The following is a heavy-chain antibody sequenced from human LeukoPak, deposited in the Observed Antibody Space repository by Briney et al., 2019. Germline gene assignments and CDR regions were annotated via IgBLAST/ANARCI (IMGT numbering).Heavy chain of an antibody. D-gene: IGHD2-2*01. Sequence: GGSLRLSCAASGFTFSSYSMNWVRQAPGKGLEWVAVISYDGSNKYYADSVKGRFTISRDNSKNTLYLQMNSLRAEDTAVYYCARTYQTGVDYLDYWGQGTLVTVSS. CDR1: GFTFSSYS. J-gene: IGHJ4*02. CDR3: ARTYQTGVDYLDY. CDR2: ISYDGSNK. V-gene: IGHV3-30*03.